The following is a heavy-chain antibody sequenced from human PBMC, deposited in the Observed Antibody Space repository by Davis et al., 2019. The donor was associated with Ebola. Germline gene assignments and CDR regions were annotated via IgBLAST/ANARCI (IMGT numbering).Heavy chain of an antibody. CDR3: ARHPGQSPFDV. V-gene: IGHV5-51*01. CDR1: GYSFTSYW. J-gene: IGHJ3*01. CDR2: IYPGDSDT. Sequence: GESLKISCRGSGYSFTSYWIGWVRQMPGKGLEWMGIIYPGDSDTRYSPSFQGQVTISADKSTNTDYLQWNNLKVSDTAVYYCARHPGQSPFDVWGQGTRVTISS.